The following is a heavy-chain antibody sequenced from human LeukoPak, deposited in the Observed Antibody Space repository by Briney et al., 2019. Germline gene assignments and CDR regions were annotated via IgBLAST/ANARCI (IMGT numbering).Heavy chain of an antibody. Sequence: KPSETLSLTCTVSGASVSNYYWSWIRQPAGKGLEWIGRIYNGGSANYNPSLQSRISMSVDTSKNQFSLRLKSVTAADTAVYHWARQPIGPYYFDYWGQGTLVTVSS. V-gene: IGHV4-4*07. D-gene: IGHD1-14*01. CDR1: GASVSNYY. J-gene: IGHJ4*02. CDR2: IYNGGSA. CDR3: ARQPIGPYYFDY.